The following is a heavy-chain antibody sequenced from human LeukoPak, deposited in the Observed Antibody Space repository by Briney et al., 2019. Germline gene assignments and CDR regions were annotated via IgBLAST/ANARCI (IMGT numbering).Heavy chain of an antibody. J-gene: IGHJ4*02. CDR1: GFTFSSYG. Sequence: SGGSLRLSCAASGFTFSSYGMSWVRQAPGKGLEWVSAISGSGGSTYYADSVKGRFTISRDNSKNTLYLQMDSLRAEDTAVYYCAKDLATHGDFDYWGQGTLVTVSS. CDR3: AKDLATHGDFDY. D-gene: IGHD1-26*01. CDR2: ISGSGGST. V-gene: IGHV3-23*01.